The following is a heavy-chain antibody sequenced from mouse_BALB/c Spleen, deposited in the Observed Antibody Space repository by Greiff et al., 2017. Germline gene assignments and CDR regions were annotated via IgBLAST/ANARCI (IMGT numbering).Heavy chain of an antibody. Sequence: VQLQQSGAELVRPGVSVKISCKGSGYTFTDYAMHWVKQSHAKSLEWIGVISTYYGDASYNQKFKGKATMTVDKSSSTAYMELARLTSEDSAIYYCAMYGNYGGYWGQGTTLTVSS. J-gene: IGHJ2*01. CDR3: AMYGNYGGY. CDR2: ISTYYGDA. V-gene: IGHV1S137*01. CDR1: GYTFTDYA. D-gene: IGHD2-10*02.